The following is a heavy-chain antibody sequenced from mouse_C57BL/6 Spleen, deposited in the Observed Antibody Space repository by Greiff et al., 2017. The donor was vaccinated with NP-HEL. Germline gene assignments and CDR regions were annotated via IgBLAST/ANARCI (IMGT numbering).Heavy chain of an antibody. CDR3: ATTVVEGWYFDV. D-gene: IGHD1-1*01. CDR1: GYAFSSSW. J-gene: IGHJ1*03. V-gene: IGHV1-82*01. Sequence: VMLVESGPELVKPGASVKISCKASGYAFSSSWMNWVKQRPGKGLEWIGRIYPGDGDTNYNGKFKGKATLTADKSSSTAYMQLSSLTSEDSAVYFCATTVVEGWYFDVWGTGTTVTVSS. CDR2: IYPGDGDT.